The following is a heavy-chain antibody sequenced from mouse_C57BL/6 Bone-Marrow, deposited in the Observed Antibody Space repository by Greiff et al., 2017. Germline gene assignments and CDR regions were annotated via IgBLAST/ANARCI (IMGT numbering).Heavy chain of an antibody. Sequence: EVQLQESGAELVRPGASVKLSCTASGFNIKDDYMHWVKPRPEQGLEWIGWIDPENGDTEYASKFQGKATITADTSSNTAYLQLSSLTSEDTAVYYCTTHGSSYGGAMDYWGQGTSVTVSS. V-gene: IGHV14-4*01. D-gene: IGHD1-1*01. J-gene: IGHJ4*01. CDR1: GFNIKDDY. CDR3: TTHGSSYGGAMDY. CDR2: IDPENGDT.